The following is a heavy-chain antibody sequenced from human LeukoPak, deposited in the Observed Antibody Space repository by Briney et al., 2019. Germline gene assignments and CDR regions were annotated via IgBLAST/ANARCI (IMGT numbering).Heavy chain of an antibody. D-gene: IGHD6-13*01. CDR1: GGSISSSSYY. J-gene: IGHJ4*02. V-gene: IGHV4-39*02. Sequence: SETLSLTCTVSGGSISSSSYYWGWIRQPPGKGLEWIGSIYYSGSTYYNPSVKSRVTISVDPFKNQFSLKLSSVTAADTAVYYCARESLAAAGHFDYWGQGTLVTVSS. CDR3: ARESLAAAGHFDY. CDR2: IYYSGST.